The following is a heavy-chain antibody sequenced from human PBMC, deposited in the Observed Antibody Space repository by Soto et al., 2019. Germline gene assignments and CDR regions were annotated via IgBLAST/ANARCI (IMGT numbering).Heavy chain of an antibody. J-gene: IGHJ6*02. Sequence: LSLTCTVSGGSISSYYWSWIRQPPGKGLEWIGYIYYSGSTNYNPSLKSRVTISVDTSKNQFSLKLSSVTAADTAVYYCARELISSSWDRNYYYYGMDVWGQGTTVTVSS. CDR1: GGSISSYY. CDR2: IYYSGST. D-gene: IGHD6-13*01. V-gene: IGHV4-59*01. CDR3: ARELISSSWDRNYYYYGMDV.